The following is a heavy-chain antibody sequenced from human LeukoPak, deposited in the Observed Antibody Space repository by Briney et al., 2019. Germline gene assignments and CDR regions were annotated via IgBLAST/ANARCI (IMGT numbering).Heavy chain of an antibody. CDR2: ISSSSSYI. V-gene: IGHV3-21*01. CDR1: GFTFSSYS. J-gene: IGHJ4*02. CDR3: ARDHGDGYNIN. D-gene: IGHD5-24*01. Sequence: GGSLRLSCAASGFTFSSYSMNWVRQAPGKGLEWVSSISSSSSYIYYADSVKGRFTISRDNAKNSLYLQMNSLRAEDTAVYYCARDHGDGYNINWGQGTLVTVSS.